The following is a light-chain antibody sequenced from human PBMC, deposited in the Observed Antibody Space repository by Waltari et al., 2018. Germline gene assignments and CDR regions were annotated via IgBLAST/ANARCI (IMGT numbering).Light chain of an antibody. CDR3: QQYYSRRT. Sequence: DIVIIQSPDALGVELGERATTRCTSSQSSLYNSNDKNYLAWYQQKPGQPPTLLLYWASTRHAGFPDRFSGSGSATDFTLTISSLQAEDVAVYYCQQYYSRRTFGQGTKVEIK. J-gene: IGKJ1*01. CDR1: QSSLYNSNDKNY. CDR2: WAS. V-gene: IGKV4-1*01.